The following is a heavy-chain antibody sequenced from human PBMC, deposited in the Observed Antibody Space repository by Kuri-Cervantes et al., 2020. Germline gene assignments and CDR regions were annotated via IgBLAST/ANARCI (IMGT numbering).Heavy chain of an antibody. CDR3: ARDQFDYDSSGIFDY. Sequence: ASVKVSCKASRYTFTSYYMHWVRQAPGQGLEWMGIINPSGGSTSYAQKFQGRVTMTRDTSTSTVYMELSSLRSEDTAVYYCARDQFDYDSSGIFDYWGQGTLVTVSS. D-gene: IGHD3-22*01. CDR1: RYTFTSYY. CDR2: INPSGGST. J-gene: IGHJ4*02. V-gene: IGHV1-46*01.